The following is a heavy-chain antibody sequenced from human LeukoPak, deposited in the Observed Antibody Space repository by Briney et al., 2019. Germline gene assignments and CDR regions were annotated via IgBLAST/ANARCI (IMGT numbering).Heavy chain of an antibody. CDR2: IRYDGSNK. CDR3: ARPRTYSSSWSPFDY. Sequence: PGRSLRLSCTASGFTFNSYGMHWVRQAPGKGLEWVALIRYDGSNKYYADSVKGRFTISRDNSKNTLYLQMNSLRAEDTAVYYCARPRTYSSSWSPFDYWGQGTLVTVSP. V-gene: IGHV3-33*01. CDR1: GFTFNSYG. J-gene: IGHJ4*02. D-gene: IGHD6-13*01.